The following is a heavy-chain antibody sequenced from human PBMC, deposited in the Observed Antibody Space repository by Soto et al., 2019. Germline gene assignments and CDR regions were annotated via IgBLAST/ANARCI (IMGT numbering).Heavy chain of an antibody. D-gene: IGHD2-8*02. J-gene: IGHJ4*02. CDR3: ARASGANTDFDD. V-gene: IGHV1-69*12. CDR1: GVTFSSYA. CDR2: IIPIFGTV. Sequence: QVQLVQSGAEVKKPGSSVKVSCKASGVTFSSYAISWVRQAPGQGLEWMGGIIPIFGTVNYAQKFRGRVTIAADESTSTTYRELSSLRSDDPAVYYSARASGANTDFDDWGQGTLVTVSS.